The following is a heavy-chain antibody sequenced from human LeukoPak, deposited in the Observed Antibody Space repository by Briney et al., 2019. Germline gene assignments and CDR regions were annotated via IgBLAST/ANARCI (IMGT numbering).Heavy chain of an antibody. D-gene: IGHD5-12*01. Sequence: TGGSLRLSCAASGFTFSSYGMHWVRQAPGKGLEWVAFIRYDGSNKYYADSVKGRFTISRDNSKNTLYLQMNSLRAEDTAVYYCAKDMDIVATIEGTLDYWGQGTLVTVSS. J-gene: IGHJ4*02. CDR1: GFTFSSYG. V-gene: IGHV3-30*02. CDR3: AKDMDIVATIEGTLDY. CDR2: IRYDGSNK.